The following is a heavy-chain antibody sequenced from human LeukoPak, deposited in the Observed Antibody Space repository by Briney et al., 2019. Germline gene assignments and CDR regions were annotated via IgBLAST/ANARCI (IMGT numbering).Heavy chain of an antibody. D-gene: IGHD2-2*03. Sequence: GGSLRLSCAASGFPFSGYVMGWVRQAPGKGLEWVSTISDSIGSTYYADSVKGRFTISRDNSKNTLYLQMNSLRAEDTAVYYCATLGYCTSTSCSLVHWGQGTLVTVSS. CDR1: GFPFSGYV. CDR2: ISDSIGST. V-gene: IGHV3-23*01. CDR3: ATLGYCTSTSCSLVH. J-gene: IGHJ4*02.